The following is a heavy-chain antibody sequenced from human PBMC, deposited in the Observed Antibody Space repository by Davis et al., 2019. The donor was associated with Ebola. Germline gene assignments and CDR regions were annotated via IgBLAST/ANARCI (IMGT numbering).Heavy chain of an antibody. CDR3: ARHSYYYDSSGYYRSDWFDP. D-gene: IGHD3-22*01. J-gene: IGHJ5*02. V-gene: IGHV1-46*01. CDR2: INPSGGST. CDR1: GYTFTSYY. Sequence: AASVKVSCKASGYTFTSYYMHWVRQAPGQGLEWMGIINPSGGSTSYAQKFQGRVTMTRDTSTSTVYMELSSVTAADTAVYYCARHSYYYDSSGYYRSDWFDPWGQGTLVTVSS.